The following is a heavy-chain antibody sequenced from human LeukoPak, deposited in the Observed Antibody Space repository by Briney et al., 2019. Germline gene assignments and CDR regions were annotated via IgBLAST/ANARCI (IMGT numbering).Heavy chain of an antibody. CDR1: GFTFSSYA. D-gene: IGHD6-19*01. J-gene: IGHJ4*02. CDR2: ISGSGGST. CDR3: AKETYSSGWYPYFDY. V-gene: IGHV3-23*01. Sequence: GGSLRLSCVAYGFTFSSYAMSWVRQAPGKGREWVSGISGSGGSTYYADSVKGRFTISRDNSKNTLFLQMNSLRAEDTAVYYCAKETYSSGWYPYFDYWGQGTLVTVSS.